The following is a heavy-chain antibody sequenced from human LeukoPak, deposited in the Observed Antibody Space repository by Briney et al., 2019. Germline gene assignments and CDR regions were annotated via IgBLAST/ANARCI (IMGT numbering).Heavy chain of an antibody. Sequence: SETLSLTCTVSGGSVSSGSYYWRWIRQPPGKRLERNAYIYYSGSTNYNPSLKSRFTISVVTSKYQFSLNLSSVTAADTAVYCCVRDRPYYDFWSGYYPYRNYYYYGMDVWGQGTTVTVSS. D-gene: IGHD3-3*01. CDR2: IYYSGST. CDR1: GGSVSSGSYY. V-gene: IGHV4-61*01. J-gene: IGHJ6*02. CDR3: VRDRPYYDFWSGYYPYRNYYYYGMDV.